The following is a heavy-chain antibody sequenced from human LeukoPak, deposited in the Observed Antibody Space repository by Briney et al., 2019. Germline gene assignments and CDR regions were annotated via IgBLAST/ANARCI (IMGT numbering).Heavy chain of an antibody. CDR3: ARFGVDYDMGV. J-gene: IGHJ6*02. CDR2: IYYSGKA. Sequence: SETLSLTCSVSGGYVNNYYWTWIRQPPGKGLEWIGHIYYSGKADYNPSLKSRITISVDTSKNQISLRVHSVTPADTAVYYCARFGVDYDMGVWGQGTTVIVFS. V-gene: IGHV4-59*02. D-gene: IGHD3-16*01. CDR1: GGYVNNYY.